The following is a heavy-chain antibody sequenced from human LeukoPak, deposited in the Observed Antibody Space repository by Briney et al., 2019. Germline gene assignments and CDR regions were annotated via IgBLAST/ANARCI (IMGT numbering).Heavy chain of an antibody. J-gene: IGHJ4*02. CDR1: GGTFISYA. D-gene: IGHD1-26*01. CDR2: IIPILGIA. V-gene: IGHV1-69*04. CDR3: ARVTQVDTDLILDY. Sequence: GSSVTVSFTASGGTFISYAISWVRQAPGQGGEGVGRIIPILGIANYAQKFQGRVTITADKSTSTAYMELSSLRSEDTAVYYCARVTQVDTDLILDYWGQGTLVTVSS.